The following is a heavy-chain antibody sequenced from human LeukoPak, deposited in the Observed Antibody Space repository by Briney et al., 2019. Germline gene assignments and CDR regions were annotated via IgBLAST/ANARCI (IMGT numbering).Heavy chain of an antibody. V-gene: IGHV3-23*01. J-gene: IGHJ5*02. D-gene: IGHD1-1*01. CDR1: GFTFSSYA. Sequence: GGSLRLSCAASGFTFSSYAMSWVRQAPGKGLEWVSLISGSGGNTYYADSVKGRFTISRDNSKNTLYLQMNSLRAEDTAVYYCAKGAQLERLGGYNWFDPWGQGTLVTVSS. CDR2: ISGSGGNT. CDR3: AKGAQLERLGGYNWFDP.